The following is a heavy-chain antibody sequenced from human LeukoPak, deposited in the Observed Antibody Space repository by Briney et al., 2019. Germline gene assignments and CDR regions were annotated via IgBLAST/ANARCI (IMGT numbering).Heavy chain of an antibody. J-gene: IGHJ6*02. V-gene: IGHV3-7*01. CDR2: IKQDGSEK. CDR3: ARDEGDSNGGLYCGMDV. Sequence: GALRLSCAASGFTFSSYWMSWVRQAPGKGLEWVANIKQDGSEKYYVDSVKGRFTISRDNAKNSLYLQMNSLRAEDTAVYYCARDEGDSNGGLYCGMDVWGQGTTVTVSS. CDR1: GFTFSSYW. D-gene: IGHD2-21*02.